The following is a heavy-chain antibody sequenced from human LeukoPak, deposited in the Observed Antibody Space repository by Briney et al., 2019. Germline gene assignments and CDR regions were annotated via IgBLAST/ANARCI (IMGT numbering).Heavy chain of an antibody. J-gene: IGHJ6*03. Sequence: KPSETLSLTCTVSGGSISSYYWSWIRQPPGKGLEWIGYIYTSGSTNYNPSLKSRVTISVDTSKNQFSLKLSSVTAADTAVYYCAGLDCSSTSCFNYYYYYMDVWGKGTTVTVSS. CDR3: AGLDCSSTSCFNYYYYYMDV. D-gene: IGHD2-2*01. CDR2: IYTSGST. V-gene: IGHV4-4*09. CDR1: GGSISSYY.